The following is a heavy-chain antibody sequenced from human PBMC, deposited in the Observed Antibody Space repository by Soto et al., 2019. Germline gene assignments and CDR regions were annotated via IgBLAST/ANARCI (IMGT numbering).Heavy chain of an antibody. Sequence: QLKLQESGPGLVKPSETLSLTCTVSGGPISSSSYYWGWIRQPPGKRLEWIGSIDYSGSTSYNPSLTSRGSMAVDTFKSQFSLQLSSVTAADTTMYYCATIRNGGYGALDYWGQGTLVTVS. CDR3: ATIRNGGYGALDY. J-gene: IGHJ4*02. V-gene: IGHV4-39*01. D-gene: IGHD5-12*01. CDR1: GGPISSSSYY. CDR2: IDYSGST.